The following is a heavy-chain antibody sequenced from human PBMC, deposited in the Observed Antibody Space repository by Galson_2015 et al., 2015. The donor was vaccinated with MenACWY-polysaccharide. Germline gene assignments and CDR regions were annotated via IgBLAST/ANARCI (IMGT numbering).Heavy chain of an antibody. CDR2: INPNSGDT. CDR3: ASSIAVTGSAFDY. D-gene: IGHD6-13*01. CDR1: GYTFIGYY. Sequence: VSCKASGYTFIGYYMHWVRQAPGQGLEWMGWINPNSGDTDYAQEFQGRVTMSRDTSISTAYMELSRLRSDDTAVYYCASSIAVTGSAFDYWGRGTLVTVSS. J-gene: IGHJ4*02. V-gene: IGHV1-2*02.